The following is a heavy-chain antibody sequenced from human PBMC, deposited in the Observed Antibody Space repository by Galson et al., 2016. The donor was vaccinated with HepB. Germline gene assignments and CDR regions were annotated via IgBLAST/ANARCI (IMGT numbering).Heavy chain of an antibody. V-gene: IGHV3-33*01. CDR3: ARDLSYYYGMDV. Sequence: SLRLSCAASGFTFSSYGMHWVRQAPGKGLEWVAAIWYDGSNKYYADSVKGRFTISRDNSKNTLYLQMNSLRAEDTAVYYCARDLSYYYGMDVWGQGTTVTVSS. CDR1: GFTFSSYG. J-gene: IGHJ6*02. CDR2: IWYDGSNK.